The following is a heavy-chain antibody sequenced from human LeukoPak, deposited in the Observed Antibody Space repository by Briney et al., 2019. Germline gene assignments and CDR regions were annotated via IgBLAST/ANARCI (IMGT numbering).Heavy chain of an antibody. CDR1: GGSISSYY. D-gene: IGHD5-24*01. J-gene: IGHJ6*03. CDR2: IYTSGST. Sequence: PETLSFTCTVSGGSISSYYWSWIRQPPGKGLEWIGYIYTSGSTNYNPSLKSRVTISVDTSKNQFSLKLSSVTAADTAVYYCARAVEMATSKDYYYYMDVWGKGTTVTVSS. CDR3: ARAVEMATSKDYYYYMDV. V-gene: IGHV4-4*09.